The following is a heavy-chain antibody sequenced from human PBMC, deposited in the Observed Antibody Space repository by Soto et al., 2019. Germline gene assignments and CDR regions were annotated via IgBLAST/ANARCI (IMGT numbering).Heavy chain of an antibody. D-gene: IGHD5-18*01. V-gene: IGHV3-7*05. CDR2: IQQDGGDT. J-gene: IGHJ3*01. Sequence: EGQLVESGGGVVQPGGSLRLSCAASGFTFSGYWISWVRQAPGKGLEWVANIQQDGGDTYYVDSVKGRCTISRDTAKSSVYLQMNSLGDEDAAVYFCASLDTAMALQGHSVFGFWGRGTMVTVSS. CDR3: ASLDTAMALQGHSVFGF. CDR1: GFTFSGYW.